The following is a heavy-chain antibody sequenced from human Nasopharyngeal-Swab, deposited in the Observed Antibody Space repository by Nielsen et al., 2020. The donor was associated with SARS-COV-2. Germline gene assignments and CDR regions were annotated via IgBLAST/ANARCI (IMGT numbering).Heavy chain of an antibody. V-gene: IGHV3-23*01. J-gene: IGHJ4*02. CDR2: ISGSGGST. CDR1: GFTFSSYA. Sequence: GESLKISCAASGFTFSSYAMSWVRQAPGKGLEWVSAISGSGGSTYYADSVKGRFTISRDNSKNTLYLQMNSLRAEDTAVYYCAKDLSVWYSSSYWVFDYWGQGTLVTVSS. D-gene: IGHD6-6*01. CDR3: AKDLSVWYSSSYWVFDY.